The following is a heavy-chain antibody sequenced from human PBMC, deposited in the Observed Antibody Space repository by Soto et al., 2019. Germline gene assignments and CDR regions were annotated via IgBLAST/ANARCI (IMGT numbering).Heavy chain of an antibody. V-gene: IGHV3-49*03. J-gene: IGHJ4*02. CDR2: IRSKAYGGTT. CDR3: TRYPGVGTVTTFHFDY. CDR1: GFSFGDYA. Sequence: QPGGSLRLSCTASGFSFGDYAMSWFRQAPGKGLERVGFIRSKAYGGTTEYAASVKGRFTISRDDSKSIAYLQMNSLKTEDTAVYYCTRYPGVGTVTTFHFDYWGQGTLVTVSS. D-gene: IGHD4-17*01.